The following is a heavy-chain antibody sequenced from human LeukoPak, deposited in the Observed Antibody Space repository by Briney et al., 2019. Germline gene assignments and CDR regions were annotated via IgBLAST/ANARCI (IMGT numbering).Heavy chain of an antibody. CDR2: ISWHYSNM. V-gene: IGHV3-9*01. Sequence: GGSLRLSCAASGFTFDDYAMHWVRQAPGKGLEWVSGISWHYSNMDYADSVKGRFTISRDNAKNFLYLQMNSLRTEDTAMYYCAKDGGRFGELTLNGDAFDIWGQGTMVTVSS. CDR3: AKDGGRFGELTLNGDAFDI. J-gene: IGHJ3*02. D-gene: IGHD3-10*01. CDR1: GFTFDDYA.